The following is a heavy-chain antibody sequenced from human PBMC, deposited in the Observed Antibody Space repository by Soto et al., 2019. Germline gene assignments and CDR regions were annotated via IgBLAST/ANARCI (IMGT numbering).Heavy chain of an antibody. V-gene: IGHV1-69*01. D-gene: IGHD5-12*01. CDR3: AGSRSDGYNYVSYYYYGMDV. J-gene: IGHJ6*02. CDR1: GGTFSSYA. CDR2: IIPIFGTA. Sequence: QVQLVQSGAEVKKPGSSVKVSCKASGGTFSSYAISWVRQAPGQGLEWMGGIIPIFGTANYAQKFQGRVTITADESTSTAYMELSSLRSEDTAVYYCAGSRSDGYNYVSYYYYGMDVWGQGTTVTVSS.